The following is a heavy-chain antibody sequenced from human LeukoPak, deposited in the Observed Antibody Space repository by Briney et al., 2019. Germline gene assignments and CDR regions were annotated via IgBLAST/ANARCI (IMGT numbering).Heavy chain of an antibody. J-gene: IGHJ6*03. CDR1: GFTFSNNW. Sequence: GGSLRLSCAASGFTFSNNWMHWVRQAPGKGLAWVSRVNPDGRRTDYAGSVKGRFTISRDNAKNTLYLQLNSLRAEDTAVYYCAREPEEVPTAMGVYYYYFMDVWGKGTTVTVSS. CDR3: AREPEEVPTAMGVYYYYFMDV. CDR2: VNPDGRRT. V-gene: IGHV3-74*01. D-gene: IGHD2-2*01.